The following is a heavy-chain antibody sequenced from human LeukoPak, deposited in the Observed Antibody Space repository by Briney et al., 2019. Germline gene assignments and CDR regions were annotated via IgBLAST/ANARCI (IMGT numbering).Heavy chain of an antibody. J-gene: IGHJ5*02. CDR2: IYYSGST. CDR1: GGSISSSSYY. Sequence: SETLSLTCTVSGGSISSSSYYWGWIRQPPGKGLEWIGSIYYSGSTYYNPSLKSRVTISVDTSKNQFSLKLSSVTAADTAVYYCARQPVVPVIAISWFDPWGQGTLVTVSS. V-gene: IGHV4-39*01. D-gene: IGHD3-16*02. CDR3: ARQPVVPVIAISWFDP.